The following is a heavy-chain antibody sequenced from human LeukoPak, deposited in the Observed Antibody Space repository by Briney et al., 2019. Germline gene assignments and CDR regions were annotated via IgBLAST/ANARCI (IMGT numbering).Heavy chain of an antibody. J-gene: IGHJ4*02. CDR3: AYGHCSSTSCYPPFYYFDY. V-gene: IGHV1-69*13. CDR2: IIPIFGTA. D-gene: IGHD2-2*01. CDR1: GDTFSSYA. Sequence: GASVKVSCKASGDTFSSYAISWVRQAPGQGLEWMGGIIPIFGTANYAQKFQGRVTITADESTSTAYMELSSLRSEDTAVYYCAYGHCSSTSCYPPFYYFDYWGQGTLVTVSS.